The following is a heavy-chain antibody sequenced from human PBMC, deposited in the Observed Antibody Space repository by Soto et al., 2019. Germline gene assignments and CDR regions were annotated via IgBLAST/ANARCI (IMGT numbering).Heavy chain of an antibody. V-gene: IGHV3-7*04. CDR2: INPDGSNE. CDR1: GLPFSSQF. J-gene: IGHJ4*02. D-gene: IGHD2-15*01. CDR3: ARETWWRLDY. Sequence: EVQLVESGGGLVQPGGSLRLSCAASGLPFSSQFMSWIRQAPGRGLEWVAKINPDGSNEHYVDPVKGRFTVSRDNTKNSLFLQMTGLRVEDTAVYYCARETWWRLDYWGQGNLVTVSS.